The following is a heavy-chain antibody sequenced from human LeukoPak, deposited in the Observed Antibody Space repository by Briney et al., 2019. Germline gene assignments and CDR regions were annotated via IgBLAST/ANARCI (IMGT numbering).Heavy chain of an antibody. Sequence: PSQTLSLTCNVSGASISSGTDYWSWIRQPAGKGLEWIGRIYTSGSTKYNPSFKSRVTISIDTSKDQFSLKLTSVTAADTAVYYCARESLGPPYYFDYWGQGTLVTVSS. CDR2: IYTSGST. CDR1: GASISSGTDY. V-gene: IGHV4-61*02. CDR3: ARESLGPPYYFDY. J-gene: IGHJ4*02. D-gene: IGHD1-26*01.